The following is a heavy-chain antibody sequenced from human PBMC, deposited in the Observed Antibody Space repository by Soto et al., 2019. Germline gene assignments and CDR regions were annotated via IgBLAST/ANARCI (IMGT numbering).Heavy chain of an antibody. CDR2: INAGNGNT. CDR3: ARDLQGYGSGSPYYYYYMDV. V-gene: IGHV1-3*01. CDR1: GYTFTSYA. J-gene: IGHJ6*03. Sequence: QVPLVQSGAEVKKPGASVKVSCKASGYTFTSYAMHWVRQAPGQRLEWMGWINAGNGNTKYSQKFQGRVTITRDTSASTAYMELSSLRSEDTAVYYCARDLQGYGSGSPYYYYYMDVWGKGTTVTVSS. D-gene: IGHD3-10*01.